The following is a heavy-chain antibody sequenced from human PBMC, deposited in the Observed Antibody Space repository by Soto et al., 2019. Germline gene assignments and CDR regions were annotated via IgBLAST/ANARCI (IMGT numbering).Heavy chain of an antibody. Sequence: PGGSLRLSCAASGFTFSNCAMSWVRQAPGKGLEWVSAISGGGDSTYYADSVKGRFTISRDNSKNTLYLQMNSLRAEDTAVYYCALRSPGITMIVSYYYYGMDVWGQGTTVTVSS. CDR3: ALRSPGITMIVSYYYYGMDV. D-gene: IGHD3-22*01. CDR2: ISGGGDST. J-gene: IGHJ6*02. V-gene: IGHV3-23*01. CDR1: GFTFSNCA.